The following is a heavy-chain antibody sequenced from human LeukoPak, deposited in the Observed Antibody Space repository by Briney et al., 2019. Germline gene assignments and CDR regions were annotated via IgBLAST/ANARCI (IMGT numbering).Heavy chain of an antibody. CDR2: IYYSGST. CDR3: ARSRKDQWLAHDY. V-gene: IGHV4-39*01. CDR1: GGSISSSSYY. D-gene: IGHD6-19*01. Sequence: SETLSLTCTVSGGSISSSSYYWGWIRQPPGKGPEWIGTIYYSGSTYYNPSLKSRVTISVDTSKNQFSLKLSSVTAADTAVYYCARSRKDQWLAHDYWGQGTLVTVSS. J-gene: IGHJ4*02.